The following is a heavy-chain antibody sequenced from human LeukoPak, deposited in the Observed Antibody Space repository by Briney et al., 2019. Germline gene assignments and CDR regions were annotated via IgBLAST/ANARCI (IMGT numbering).Heavy chain of an antibody. Sequence: PGGSLRLSCAASGFTFSSYAMSWVRQAPGKALEWVSAISGSGGSTYYADSVKGRFTISRDNSKNTLYLQMNSLRAEDTAVYYCAKVHDFWSGYYLYFDYWGQGTLVTVSS. D-gene: IGHD3-3*01. J-gene: IGHJ4*02. CDR2: ISGSGGST. CDR3: AKVHDFWSGYYLYFDY. V-gene: IGHV3-23*01. CDR1: GFTFSSYA.